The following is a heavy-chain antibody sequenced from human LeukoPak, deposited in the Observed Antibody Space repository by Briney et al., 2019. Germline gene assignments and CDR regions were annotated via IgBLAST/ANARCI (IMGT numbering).Heavy chain of an antibody. J-gene: IGHJ6*02. CDR3: AKDWDKWIQLWSRYYYYGMDV. D-gene: IGHD5-18*01. CDR2: IKQDGSDK. CDR1: GFTFSSYW. Sequence: GGSLRHSCAASGFTFSSYWMNWVRQAPGKGLEWVANIKQDGSDKYYVDSVKGRFTISRDNAKNSLYLQMNSLRAEDTAVYYCAKDWDKWIQLWSRYYYYGMDVWGQGTTVTVSS. V-gene: IGHV3-7*03.